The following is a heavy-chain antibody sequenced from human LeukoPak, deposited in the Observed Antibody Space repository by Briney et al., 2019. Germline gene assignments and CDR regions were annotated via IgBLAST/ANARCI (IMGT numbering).Heavy chain of an antibody. J-gene: IGHJ4*02. V-gene: IGHV4-30-4*01. Sequence: PSETLSLTCTVSGGSISSGDYYWSWIRQPPGKGLEWIGYIYYSGSTYYNPSLKSRVTISVDTSKNQFSLKLSSVTAADTAVYYCASWGESIRPNGYFDYWGQGTLVTVSS. D-gene: IGHD3-10*01. CDR3: ASWGESIRPNGYFDY. CDR2: IYYSGST. CDR1: GGSISSGDYY.